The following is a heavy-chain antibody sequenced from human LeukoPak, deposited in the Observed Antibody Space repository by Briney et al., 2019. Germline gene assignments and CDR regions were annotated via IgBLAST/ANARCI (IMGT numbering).Heavy chain of an antibody. V-gene: IGHV4-34*01. CDR1: GGSFSGYY. D-gene: IGHD2-2*01. J-gene: IGHJ6*02. Sequence: PSETLSLTCAVYGGSFSGYYWSWIRQPPGKGLEWIGEINHSGSTNYNPSLKSRVTISVDTSKNQFSLKLSSVTAADTAVYYCARGRGCSSTSCYGYYYGMDVWGQGTTVTVSS. CDR2: INHSGST. CDR3: ARGRGCSSTSCYGYYYGMDV.